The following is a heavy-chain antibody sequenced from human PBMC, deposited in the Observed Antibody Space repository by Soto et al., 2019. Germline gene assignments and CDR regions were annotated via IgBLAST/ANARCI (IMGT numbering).Heavy chain of an antibody. CDR2: ISAYNGNP. CDR3: AAYSSGWIDAFDI. J-gene: IGHJ3*02. V-gene: IGHV1-18*04. Sequence: ALVNVSCKASVYTFTIYAISWVRHAPGQGLEWMGWISAYNGNPNYAQKLQGRVTMTTDTSTSTAYMELRSLRSDDTAVYYCAAYSSGWIDAFDIWGQGTMVTVSS. CDR1: VYTFTIYA. D-gene: IGHD6-19*01.